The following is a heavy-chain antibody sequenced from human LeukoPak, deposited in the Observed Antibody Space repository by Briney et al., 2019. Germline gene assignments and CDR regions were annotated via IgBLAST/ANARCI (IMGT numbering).Heavy chain of an antibody. J-gene: IGHJ4*02. CDR3: ARDPAGGTAMVTAPYFDY. CDR2: ISSSSSYI. D-gene: IGHD5-18*01. Sequence: KPGGSLRLSCAASGFTFSSYSMNWVRQAPGKGLEWVSSISSSSSYIYYADSVKGRFTISRDNAKNSLYLQMNSLRAEDTAVYYCARDPAGGTAMVTAPYFDYWGQGTLVTVSS. CDR1: GFTFSSYS. V-gene: IGHV3-21*01.